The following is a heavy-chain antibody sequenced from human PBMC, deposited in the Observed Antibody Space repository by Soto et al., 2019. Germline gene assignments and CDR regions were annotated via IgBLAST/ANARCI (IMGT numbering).Heavy chain of an antibody. CDR1: GGSISSYY. CDR3: ARSDGYNYGRLFDY. J-gene: IGHJ4*02. D-gene: IGHD5-12*01. V-gene: IGHV4-59*01. CDR2: ILISGTT. Sequence: SETLSLTCTVSGGSISSYYWSWIRQPPGKGLEWIGYILISGTTNYNPALKSRVIISVDTPKNQFSLKLSSVTAADTAVYYCARSDGYNYGRLFDYWGQGTLVTVSS.